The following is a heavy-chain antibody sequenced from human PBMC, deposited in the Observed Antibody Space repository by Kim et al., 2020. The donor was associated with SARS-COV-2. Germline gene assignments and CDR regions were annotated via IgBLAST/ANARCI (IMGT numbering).Heavy chain of an antibody. V-gene: IGHV4-39*01. J-gene: IGHJ3*02. CDR2: IYYSGST. D-gene: IGHD3-16*02. CDR3: ARRGKSFLGAFDI. CDR1: GGSISSSSYY. Sequence: SETLSLTCTVSGGSISSSSYYWGWIRQPPGKVLEWIGSIYYSGSTYYNPSLKSRVTISVDTSKNQFSLKLSSVTAADTAVYYCARRGKSFLGAFDIWGQGTMVTVSS.